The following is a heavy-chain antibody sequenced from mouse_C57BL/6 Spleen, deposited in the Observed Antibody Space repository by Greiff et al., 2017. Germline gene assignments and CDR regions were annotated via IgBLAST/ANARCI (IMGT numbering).Heavy chain of an antibody. CDR1: GYTFTSYW. Sequence: VQLQQSGAELVKPGASVKMSCKASGYTFTSYWITWVKQRPGQGLEWIGDLYPGSGSTNYNEKFKSKATLTVDTASSTAYMQLSSLTSEDSAVYYCARNWDGWFAYWGQGTLVTVSA. J-gene: IGHJ3*01. D-gene: IGHD4-1*01. CDR3: ARNWDGWFAY. V-gene: IGHV1-55*01. CDR2: LYPGSGST.